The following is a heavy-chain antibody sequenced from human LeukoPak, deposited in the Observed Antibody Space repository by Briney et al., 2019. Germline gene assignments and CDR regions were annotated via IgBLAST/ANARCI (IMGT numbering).Heavy chain of an antibody. V-gene: IGHV3-48*04. CDR1: GFLFYNYA. Sequence: GGSLRLSCAASGFLFYNYAMHWVRQAPGKGLEWVSFVSSSSSTIDDADSVKGRFTISRDNAKNSLYLQMNSLRAEDTAVYYCARGGSYFDYWGKGTLVTVSS. J-gene: IGHJ4*02. CDR2: VSSSSSTI. CDR3: ARGGSYFDY.